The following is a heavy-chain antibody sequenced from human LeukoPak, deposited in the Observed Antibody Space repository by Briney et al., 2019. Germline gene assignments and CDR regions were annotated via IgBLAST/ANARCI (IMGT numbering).Heavy chain of an antibody. Sequence: SETLSLTCTVSGGSISSGGYCWSWIRQHPGKGLEWIGYIYYSGSTYYNPSLKSRVTISVDTSKNQFSLKLSSVTAADTAVYYCARGLSEEWLLPFDYWGQGTLVTVSP. D-gene: IGHD3-3*01. CDR2: IYYSGST. V-gene: IGHV4-31*03. CDR3: ARGLSEEWLLPFDY. CDR1: GGSISSGGYC. J-gene: IGHJ4*02.